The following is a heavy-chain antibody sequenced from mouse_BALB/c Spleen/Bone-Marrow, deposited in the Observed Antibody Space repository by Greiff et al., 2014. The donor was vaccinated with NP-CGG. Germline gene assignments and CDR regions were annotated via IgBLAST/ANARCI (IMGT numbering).Heavy chain of an antibody. Sequence: QVQLQQSGPELVKPGASVKMSCKASGYTFTDYVISWVKQRTGQGLEWIGEIYPGRGSTYYNEKFKGKATLTADKSSNTAYMQLSGLTSEDSAVYFCARYYDYDWYFDVWGAGTTVTVSS. J-gene: IGHJ1*01. CDR2: IYPGRGST. CDR1: GYTFTDYV. V-gene: IGHV1-77*01. CDR3: ARYYDYDWYFDV. D-gene: IGHD2-4*01.